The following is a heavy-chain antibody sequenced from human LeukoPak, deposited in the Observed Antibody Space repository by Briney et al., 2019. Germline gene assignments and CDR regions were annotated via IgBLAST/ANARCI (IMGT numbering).Heavy chain of an antibody. CDR1: GYTLTELS. CDR2: FDPEDGET. D-gene: IGHD2-15*01. J-gene: IGHJ4*02. CDR3: ATVPTLYCSGGSCYSLY. V-gene: IGHV1-24*01. Sequence: ASVKVSCKVSGYTLTELSMHWVRQAPGKGLEWMGGFDPEDGETIYAQKFQGRVTMTEDTSTDTAYMELSSLRSEDTAVYYCATVPTLYCSGGSCYSLYWGQGTLVTVSS.